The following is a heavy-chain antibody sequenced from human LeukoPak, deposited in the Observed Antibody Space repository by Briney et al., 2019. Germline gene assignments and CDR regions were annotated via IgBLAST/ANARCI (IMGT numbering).Heavy chain of an antibody. CDR2: IYYSGGT. D-gene: IGHD2/OR15-2a*01. Sequence: PSETLSLTCTVSGGSISSSSYYWGWIRQPPGKGLEWLGSIYYSGGTYYNPSLKSRVTISVDTSKNQFSLKLSSVTAADTAVYYCARDYFSAMDFDYWGQGTLVTVSS. CDR3: ARDYFSAMDFDY. CDR1: GGSISSSSYY. J-gene: IGHJ4*02. V-gene: IGHV4-39*01.